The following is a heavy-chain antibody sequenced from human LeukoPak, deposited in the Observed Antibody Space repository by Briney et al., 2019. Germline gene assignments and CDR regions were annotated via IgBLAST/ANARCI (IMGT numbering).Heavy chain of an antibody. V-gene: IGHV3-30*02. CDR3: AKDGVPSRYFGRNYFDY. D-gene: IGHD3-9*01. CDR2: IRYDGTNK. CDR1: GFTFSSYG. J-gene: IGHJ4*02. Sequence: GGSLRLSCAASGFTFSSYGMHWVRQAPGKGLERVAFIRYDGTNKYYADSVKVRFTISRDNFKNTLYLKMNNLRAEDTAVYYCAKDGVPSRYFGRNYFDYWGQGALVTVSS.